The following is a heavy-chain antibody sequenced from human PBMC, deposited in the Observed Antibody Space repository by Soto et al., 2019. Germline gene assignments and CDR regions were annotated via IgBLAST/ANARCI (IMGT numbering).Heavy chain of an antibody. V-gene: IGHV4-39*01. J-gene: IGHJ4*02. CDR2: IYYSGST. D-gene: IGHD4-17*01. CDR1: GGSISSSSYY. CDR3: ARFSLTVTTRKFDY. Sequence: SETLSLTCTVSGGSISSSSYYWGWIRQPPGKGLDWIGSIYYSGSTYYNPSLKSRVTISVDTSKNQFSLKLSSVTAADTAVYYCARFSLTVTTRKFDYWGQGTLVTVS.